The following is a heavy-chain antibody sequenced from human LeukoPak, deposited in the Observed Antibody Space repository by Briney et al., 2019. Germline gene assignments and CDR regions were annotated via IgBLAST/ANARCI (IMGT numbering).Heavy chain of an antibody. CDR2: ISPYNGNT. D-gene: IGHD1-26*01. J-gene: IGHJ3*02. CDR1: GYTFIRNG. Sequence: ASVKVSCKASGYTFIRNGISWVRQAPGQGLEWMGWISPYNGNTNYAQRLQGRVTMTTDTSTSTAYMELRSLRSDDTAVYYCARDRGSYTGAFDIWGQGTMVTVSS. CDR3: ARDRGSYTGAFDI. V-gene: IGHV1-18*01.